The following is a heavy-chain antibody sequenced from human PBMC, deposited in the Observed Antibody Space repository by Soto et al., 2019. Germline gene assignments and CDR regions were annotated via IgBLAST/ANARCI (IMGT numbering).Heavy chain of an antibody. Sequence: PSETLSLTCAVYGASFSDYYWNWIRQSPGKGLEWIGQINHRGTSNYNPSLKSRVTISIDTSQNQFFLRLSSLTAADTAVYYCVSGGLRGLYYFDYWGQGTPVTVSS. D-gene: IGHD3-10*01. CDR2: INHRGTS. CDR3: VSGGLRGLYYFDY. CDR1: GASFSDYY. V-gene: IGHV4-34*01. J-gene: IGHJ4*02.